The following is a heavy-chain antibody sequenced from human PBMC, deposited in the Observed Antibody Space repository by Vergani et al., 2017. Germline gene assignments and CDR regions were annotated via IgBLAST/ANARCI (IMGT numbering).Heavy chain of an antibody. J-gene: IGHJ5*02. V-gene: IGHV3-23*01. Sequence: EVQLLESGGGLVQPGGSLRLSCAASGFTFSSYAMSWVRQAPGKGLEWVSAISGSGGSTYYADSVKGRFTISRDNSKNTLYLQMNSLRAEDTAVYYCAKPXSGSGSMKGWFDPWGQGILVTVSS. CDR3: AKPXSGSGSMKGWFDP. CDR1: GFTFSSYA. D-gene: IGHD3-10*01. CDR2: ISGSGGST.